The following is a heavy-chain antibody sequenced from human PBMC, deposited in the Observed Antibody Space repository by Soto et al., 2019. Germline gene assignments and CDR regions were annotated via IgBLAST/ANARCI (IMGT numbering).Heavy chain of an antibody. CDR3: TRSPRSITGTPTGGAQNDY. V-gene: IGHV3-21*01. CDR1: GFSFFSYT. D-gene: IGHD1-7*01. J-gene: IGHJ4*02. CDR2: ISSDNKYI. Sequence: EMQLVESGGDLVKPGGSLRLSCAGAGFSFFSYTMTWVHQAPGKGLEWVSSISSDNKYIYYADSVKGRFTISRDNAKSSLFLQMNSLRADDTAVYYCTRSPRSITGTPTGGAQNDYWGQGALVTVSS.